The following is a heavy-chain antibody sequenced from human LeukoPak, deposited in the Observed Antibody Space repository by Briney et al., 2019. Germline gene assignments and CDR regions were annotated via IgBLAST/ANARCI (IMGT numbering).Heavy chain of an antibody. Sequence: TGGSLRLSCAASGFTFGSYAMNWVRQAPGKGLEWVLVISGNGGDTNHADSVKGRFTISRDNSKNTLYLQMNSLRAEDTAIYYCAFRGKVTVTTKGAFDIWGQGTMVTVSS. CDR3: AFRGKVTVTTKGAFDI. D-gene: IGHD4-17*01. V-gene: IGHV3-23*01. CDR1: GFTFGSYA. CDR2: ISGNGGDT. J-gene: IGHJ3*02.